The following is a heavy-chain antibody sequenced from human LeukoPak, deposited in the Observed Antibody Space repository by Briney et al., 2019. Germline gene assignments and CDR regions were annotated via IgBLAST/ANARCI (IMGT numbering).Heavy chain of an antibody. V-gene: IGHV4-39*07. D-gene: IGHD4-11*01. CDR3: SREGYSCPDWFDT. CDR1: GGSISSSRSY. J-gene: IGHJ5*02. Sequence: SETLSLTCSVSGGSISSSRSYWGWIRQTPGKGLEWVGSIYYNGDTYYNPSFKSRVSMSVDTAKNQISLILTSVTAADTAVYYCSREGYSCPDWFDTWGQGTLVTVSS. CDR2: IYYNGDT.